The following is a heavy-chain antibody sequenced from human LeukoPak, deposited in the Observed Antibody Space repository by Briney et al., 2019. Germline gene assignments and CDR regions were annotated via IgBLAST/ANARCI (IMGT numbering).Heavy chain of an antibody. D-gene: IGHD1-26*01. J-gene: IGHJ4*02. CDR2: INPNSGGT. Sequence: ASVKVSCKASGYTFTGYYMHWVRQAPGQGLEWMGWINPNSGGTNYAQKFQGRVTMTRDTSISTAYMELSRLRSDDTAVYYCARVPFYSGSYKFWYYFDYWGQGTLVTVPS. V-gene: IGHV1-2*02. CDR3: ARVPFYSGSYKFWYYFDY. CDR1: GYTFTGYY.